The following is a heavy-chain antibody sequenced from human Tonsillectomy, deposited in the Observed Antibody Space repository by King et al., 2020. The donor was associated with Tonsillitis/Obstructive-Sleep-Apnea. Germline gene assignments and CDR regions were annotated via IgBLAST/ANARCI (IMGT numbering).Heavy chain of an antibody. J-gene: IGHJ5*02. D-gene: IGHD5-18*01. V-gene: IGHV3-23*04. CDR1: GFTLSSYA. CDR3: AKDQARMQVWLKGALNWCDP. Sequence: VQLVESGGGLVQPGGSLRLSCVASGFTLSSYAMNWVRQAPGKGLEWVSGISGSGGTYYADSVKGRFTISRDNSKNTFYLQMNSLRAEETAVYHCAKDQARMQVWLKGALNWCDPWGQGTLVTVSS. CDR2: ISGSGGT.